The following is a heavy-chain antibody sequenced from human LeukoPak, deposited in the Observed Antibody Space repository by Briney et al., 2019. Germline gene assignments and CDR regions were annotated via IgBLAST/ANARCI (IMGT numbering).Heavy chain of an antibody. Sequence: ASVKVSCKASGYTFINYYMHWVRQAPGQGLEWMGIINPSGGSTSYAQKFQGRVTMTRDTSTSTVYMELSSLRSEDTAVYYCARDESTSILSWWGQGTLVTVSS. CDR2: INPSGGST. CDR1: GYTFINYY. D-gene: IGHD2-21*01. V-gene: IGHV1-46*01. CDR3: ARDESTSILSW. J-gene: IGHJ1*01.